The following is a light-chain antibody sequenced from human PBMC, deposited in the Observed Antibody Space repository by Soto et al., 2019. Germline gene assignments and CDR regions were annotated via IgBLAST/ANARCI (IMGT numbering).Light chain of an antibody. Sequence: PGESATLSCRASQSVSSTYLAWYRQKPGQAPRLLIYGASSRATGTPDRFSGSGSGTDFTLTISRLEPEDFAVYYCQQYGASPRTFGQGTKWIS. CDR3: QQYGASPRT. V-gene: IGKV3-20*01. CDR1: QSVSSTY. J-gene: IGKJ1*01. CDR2: GAS.